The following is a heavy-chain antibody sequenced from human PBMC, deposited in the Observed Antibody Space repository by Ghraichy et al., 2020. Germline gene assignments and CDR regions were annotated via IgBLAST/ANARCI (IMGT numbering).Heavy chain of an antibody. CDR3: TRDAERAANGGPRMDF. CDR2: IKYDGSAP. CDR1: GFTFSTFW. V-gene: IGHV3-7*01. Sequence: WGSLRLSCAVSGFTFSTFWMSWVRQAPGKGLEWVAMIKYDGSAPYYVDSVKGRFTISRDDAKSSLYLQMNSLRGDDTAMYYCTRDAERAANGGPRMDFWGQGTTVTVSS. D-gene: IGHD5-24*01. J-gene: IGHJ6*02.